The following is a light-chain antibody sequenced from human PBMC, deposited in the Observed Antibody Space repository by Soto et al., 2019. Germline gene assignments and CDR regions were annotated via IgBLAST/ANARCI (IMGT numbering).Light chain of an antibody. V-gene: IGLV3-21*02. CDR3: QVWDRLSDYV. CDR2: DES. J-gene: IGLJ1*01. CDR1: NIGSKN. Sequence: SYELTQPPSVLVAPGQTARITCGGNNIGSKNVHWYQQKSGQAPVLVVYDESDRPSGIPERFSGSNSRDTATLTISRVEAGDEADYYCQVWDRLSDYVFGSGTKLTVL.